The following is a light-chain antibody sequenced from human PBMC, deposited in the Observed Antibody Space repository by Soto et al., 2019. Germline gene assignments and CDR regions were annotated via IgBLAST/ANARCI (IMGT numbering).Light chain of an antibody. CDR1: QDISNY. CDR2: DAS. J-gene: IGKJ4*01. V-gene: IGKV1-33*01. CDR3: QQYDNLPLT. Sequence: DIQMTQSPSSLSASVGDRVTITCQASQDISNYLNWYQQKPGKAPKLLIYDASNLETGVPSRFSGSGSGTDYTVTNSSRQPEDIATYYCQQYDNLPLTFGGGTKVEIK.